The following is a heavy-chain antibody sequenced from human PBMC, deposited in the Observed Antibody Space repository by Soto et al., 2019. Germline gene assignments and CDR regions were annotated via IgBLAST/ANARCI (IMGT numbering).Heavy chain of an antibody. D-gene: IGHD5-18*01. CDR2: ISSSSSYI. J-gene: IGHJ4*02. CDR3: ARDQPGYSYGYGLGY. CDR1: GFTFSSYS. V-gene: IGHV3-21*01. Sequence: EVQLVESGGGLVKPGGSLRLSCAASGFTFSSYSMNWVRQAPGKGLEWVSSISSSSSYIYYADSVKGRVTSSRDNAKNPLYLQMNSLRAEDTAVYYCARDQPGYSYGYGLGYWGQGTLVTGSS.